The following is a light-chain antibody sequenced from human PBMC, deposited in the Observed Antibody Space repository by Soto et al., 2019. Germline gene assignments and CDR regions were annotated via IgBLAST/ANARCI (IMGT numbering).Light chain of an antibody. J-gene: IGLJ2*01. CDR2: RNN. CDR1: RSNIGSNP. Sequence: QSVLTQPPSASGTPGQRVTISCSGGRSNIGSNPVNWYQQLPGMAPKLLIYRNNERPSGVPDRFSGSKSGTSASLAISGLQSADEADYYCAAWDASLYGPVFGGGTKRTVL. V-gene: IGLV1-44*01. CDR3: AAWDASLYGPV.